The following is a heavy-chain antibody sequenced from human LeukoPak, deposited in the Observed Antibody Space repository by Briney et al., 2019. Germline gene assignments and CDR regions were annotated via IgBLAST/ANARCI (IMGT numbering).Heavy chain of an antibody. CDR1: GGSLSSYY. Sequence: SETLSLTCTVSGGSLSSYYWSWIRQPPGKGLEWIAYISDIGSINYNPPLKSRVTISLDTSKNQFSLKLSSATAADTAVYYCAGHHPRNTVDFWGQGTLVTVSS. D-gene: IGHD2/OR15-2a*01. J-gene: IGHJ4*02. CDR3: AGHHPRNTVDF. V-gene: IGHV4-59*08. CDR2: ISDIGSI.